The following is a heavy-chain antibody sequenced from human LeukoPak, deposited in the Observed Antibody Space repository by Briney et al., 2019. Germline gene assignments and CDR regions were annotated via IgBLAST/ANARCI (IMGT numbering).Heavy chain of an antibody. V-gene: IGHV4-38-2*01. J-gene: IGHJ4*02. CDR2: IYHSGST. CDR1: GYSISSGYY. CDR3: ARGDYGDY. Sequence: SETLSLTCAVSGYSISSGYYWGWIRQPPGKGLEWIGSIYHSGSTYYNPSLKSRVTISVDTSKNQFSLKLSSVTAADTAVYCCARGDYGDYWGQGTLVTVSS.